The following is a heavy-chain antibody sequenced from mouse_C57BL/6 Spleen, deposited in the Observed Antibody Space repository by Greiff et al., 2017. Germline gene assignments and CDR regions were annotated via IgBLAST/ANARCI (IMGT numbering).Heavy chain of an antibody. D-gene: IGHD1-1*01. Sequence: EVKVVESGGGLVKPGGSLKLSCAASGFTFSSYAMSWVRQTPEKRLEWVATISDGGSYTYYPDNVKGRFTISRDNAKNNLYMQMRHLKSEDTAMYYCAREATGYFDYWGQGTTLTVSS. CDR1: GFTFSSYA. CDR3: AREATGYFDY. V-gene: IGHV5-4*01. J-gene: IGHJ2*01. CDR2: ISDGGSYT.